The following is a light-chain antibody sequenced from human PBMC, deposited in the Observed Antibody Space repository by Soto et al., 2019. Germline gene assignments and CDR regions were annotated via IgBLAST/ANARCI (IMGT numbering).Light chain of an antibody. CDR3: QQYGRPSWT. CDR1: QSVSSSY. V-gene: IGKV3-20*01. J-gene: IGKJ1*01. CDR2: GAS. Sequence: EIGLTQSPGTLSLSPGERATLSCRASQSVSSSYLAWYQQKPGQAPRLLIYGASSRATGIPDRFSGSGSGTDFTLTISRLEPEDFALCYCQQYGRPSWTSRHWTKV.